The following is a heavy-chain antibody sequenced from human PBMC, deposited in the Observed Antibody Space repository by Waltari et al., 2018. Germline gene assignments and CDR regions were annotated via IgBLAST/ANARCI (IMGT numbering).Heavy chain of an antibody. CDR1: GGTFSDNA. D-gene: IGHD3-22*01. CDR3: ARDRVTMVITPLDL. V-gene: IGHV1-69*01. CDR2: IIPIFGTT. J-gene: IGHJ2*01. Sequence: VQLVQSGSEVKRPGSSVKVSCQTSGGTFSDNAISWVRQAPGQGLGWMGGIIPIFGTTNYAQKFQGRVTMTADESTGTAYMELSSLRYEDTAMYYCARDRVTMVITPLDLWGRGTLVIVSS.